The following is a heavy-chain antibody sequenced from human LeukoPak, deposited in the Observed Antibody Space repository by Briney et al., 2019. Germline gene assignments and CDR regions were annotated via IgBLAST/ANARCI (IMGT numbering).Heavy chain of an antibody. CDR3: ARHLRAYSSSCYFDY. CDR1: GYSFTSHW. V-gene: IGHV5-10-1*01. CDR2: IAPSDSYT. J-gene: IGHJ4*02. Sequence: AESQDSSCKGSGYSFTSHWISWGRQMPGKGLEWVGRIAPSDSYTNYSPSFQGHVTISADKSINTAYLQWSSLKASDTAMYYCARHLRAYSSSCYFDYWGQGTLVTVCS. D-gene: IGHD6-13*01.